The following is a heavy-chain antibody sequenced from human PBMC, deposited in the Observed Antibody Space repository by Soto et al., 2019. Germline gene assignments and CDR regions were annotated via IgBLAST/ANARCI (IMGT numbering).Heavy chain of an antibody. CDR1: VFTFRSYS. CDR2: ISSSSSSI. J-gene: IGHJ6*02. D-gene: IGHD3-3*01. CDR3: ARDRDFWRGYYTSYYYYYGMDV. V-gene: IGHV3-21*01. Sequence: GGSLRLSCASSVFTFRSYSVNLVRQAPGKGLAWVSSISSSSSSIYYADSVKCRFIISRDKSKISLYLQMESLGAEDTAVYYCARDRDFWRGYYTSYYYYYGMDVWGQGSTVNVSS.